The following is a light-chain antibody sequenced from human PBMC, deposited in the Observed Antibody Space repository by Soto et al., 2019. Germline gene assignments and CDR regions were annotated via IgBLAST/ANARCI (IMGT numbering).Light chain of an antibody. J-gene: IGKJ4*01. CDR2: WAS. CDR1: QSVLYTSNCKSY. CDR3: QPYYSIPPS. Sequence: DIVMTQSPDSLAVSLGERATINCKSSQSVLYTSNCKSYLAWYQQKPGQSPKLLTYWASTRESGVPERFAGSGSGTNFTLTISSLQGQDVAVYYCQPYYSIPPSFXGGNKVDI. V-gene: IGKV4-1*01.